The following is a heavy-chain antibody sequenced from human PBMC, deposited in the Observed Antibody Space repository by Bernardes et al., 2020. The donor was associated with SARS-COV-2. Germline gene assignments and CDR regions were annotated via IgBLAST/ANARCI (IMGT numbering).Heavy chain of an antibody. D-gene: IGHD3-22*01. V-gene: IGHV4-39*01. CDR2: IYYSGST. CDR1: GGSISSSSYY. Sequence: ATLSLTCTVSGGSISSSSYYWGWIRQPPGKGLEWIGSIYYSGSTYYNPSLKSRVTISVDTSKNQFSLKLSSVTAADTAVYYCARVDSSGYYDPLVYFDYWGQGTLVTVSS. CDR3: ARVDSSGYYDPLVYFDY. J-gene: IGHJ4*02.